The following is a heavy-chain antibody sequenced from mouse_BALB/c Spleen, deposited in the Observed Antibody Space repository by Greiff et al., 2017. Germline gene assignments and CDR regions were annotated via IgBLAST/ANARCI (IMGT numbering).Heavy chain of an antibody. CDR2: IWAGGST. CDR1: GFSLTSYG. Sequence: QVQLKESGPGLVAPSQSLSITCTVSGFSLTSYGVHWVRQPPGKGLEWLGVIWAGGSTNYNSALMSRLSISKDNSKSQVFLKMNSLQTDDTAMYYCARVTYGNYGAMDYWGQGTSVTVSS. D-gene: IGHD2-1*01. J-gene: IGHJ4*01. CDR3: ARVTYGNYGAMDY. V-gene: IGHV2-9*02.